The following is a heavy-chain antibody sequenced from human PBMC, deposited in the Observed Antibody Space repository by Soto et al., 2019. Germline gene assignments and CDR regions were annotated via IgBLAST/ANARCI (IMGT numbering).Heavy chain of an antibody. CDR2: IDPSNGNT. CDR3: ARGLPQSNAYYYYMDV. J-gene: IGHJ6*03. Sequence: QVQLLQSGGEVRKPGASVKVSCKASGYTFSKYGISWVRQARGQGLEWMAWIDPSNGNTNYAQKFQGRVTLTTDTSTTTADMDLRSVKSDDTAVYFSARGLPQSNAYYYYMDVWGKWTTVTVSS. CDR1: GYTFSKYG. V-gene: IGHV1-18*01.